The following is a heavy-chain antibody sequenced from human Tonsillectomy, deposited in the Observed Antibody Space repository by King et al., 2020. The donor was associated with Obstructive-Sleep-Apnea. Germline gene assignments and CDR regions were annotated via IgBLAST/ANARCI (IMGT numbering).Heavy chain of an antibody. Sequence: VQLVESGGGLVQPGRSLRLSCAASGFTFDDYAMHWVRQAPGKGLEWVSGISWNSGILGYADSLKGRFTISRDNAKNSLYLQMNSLRAEDTALYYCVKVDVVRGVIDYWGQGTLVTVSS. CDR3: VKVDVVRGVIDY. CDR2: ISWNSGIL. D-gene: IGHD3-10*01. V-gene: IGHV3-9*01. J-gene: IGHJ4*02. CDR1: GFTFDDYA.